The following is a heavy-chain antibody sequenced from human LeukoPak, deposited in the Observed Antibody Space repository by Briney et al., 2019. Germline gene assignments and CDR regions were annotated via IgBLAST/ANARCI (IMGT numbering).Heavy chain of an antibody. J-gene: IGHJ4*02. D-gene: IGHD6-19*01. V-gene: IGHV3-15*01. Sequence: GGSLRLSCAASGFTFSNAWVNWVRQGPGKGLEWVGRIRPKIEGGTADYAAPVKGRFIISRDDSKNTLYLQMNSLKIEDTAMYYCTHYSSGWYLGQGTLVTVSS. CDR1: GFTFSNAW. CDR3: THYSSGWY. CDR2: IRPKIEGGTA.